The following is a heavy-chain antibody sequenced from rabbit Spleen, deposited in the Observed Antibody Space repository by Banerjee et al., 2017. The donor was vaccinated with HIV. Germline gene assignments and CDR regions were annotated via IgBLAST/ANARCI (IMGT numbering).Heavy chain of an antibody. Sequence: QERLVESGGGLVKPGGSLTLTCTASGSDISDYAMSWVRQAPGKGLEWIACIYAGSSGSTYYASWAKGRFTISKTSSTTVTLQMTSLTAADTATYFCARDTGSSFSSYGMDLWGPGTLVTVS. CDR2: IYAGSSGST. CDR1: GSDISDYA. V-gene: IGHV1S45*01. J-gene: IGHJ6*01. D-gene: IGHD8-1*01. CDR3: ARDTGSSFSSYGMDL.